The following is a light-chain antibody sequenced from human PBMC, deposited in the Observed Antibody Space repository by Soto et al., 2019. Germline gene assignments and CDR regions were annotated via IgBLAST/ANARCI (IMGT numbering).Light chain of an antibody. CDR2: DVS. J-gene: IGKJ4*01. CDR3: RQYNTWPLT. V-gene: IGKV3-15*01. Sequence: EIVMTQSPVALSVSPGERATLSCRASQAIRSDLAWYQQKPGQAPRLLISDVSTRATGIPARFNGSGSGTEFTLAISSLQFEDFAVYYCRQYNTWPLTFGGGTKVDIK. CDR1: QAIRSD.